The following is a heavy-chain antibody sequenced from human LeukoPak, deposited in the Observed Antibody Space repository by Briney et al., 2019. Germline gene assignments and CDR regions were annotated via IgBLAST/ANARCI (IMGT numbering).Heavy chain of an antibody. Sequence: ASVKVSCKASGGTFSSYAISWVRQAPGQGLEWMGGIIPIFGTANYAQKFQGRVTITADESTSTAYMELSSLRSEDTAVYYCARRAREWVVPAATEEDWFDPRGQGTLVTVSS. V-gene: IGHV1-69*13. D-gene: IGHD2-2*01. CDR1: GGTFSSYA. J-gene: IGHJ5*02. CDR2: IIPIFGTA. CDR3: ARRAREWVVPAATEEDWFDP.